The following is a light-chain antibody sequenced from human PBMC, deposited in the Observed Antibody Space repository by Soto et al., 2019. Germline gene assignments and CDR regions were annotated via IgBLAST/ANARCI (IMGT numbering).Light chain of an antibody. V-gene: IGLV3-1*01. CDR1: KLGDKY. Sequence: SYELTQPPSVSVSPGQTASITCSGDKLGDKYVCWYQQKPGQSPMVVIYQNNRRPSGIPERFYGSNSGNTATLTISGTRAMDEADYYCQAWDTSTGVFGSGTKVTVL. CDR2: QNN. J-gene: IGLJ1*01. CDR3: QAWDTSTGV.